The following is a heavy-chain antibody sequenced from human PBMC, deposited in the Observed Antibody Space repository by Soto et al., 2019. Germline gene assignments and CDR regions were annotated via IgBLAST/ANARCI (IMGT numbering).Heavy chain of an antibody. V-gene: IGHV3-30*18. Sequence: GGSLRLSCAASGFTFSSYGMHWVRQAPGKGLEWVAVISYDGSNKYYADSVKGRFTISRDNSKNTLYLQMNSLRAEDTAVYYCAKANSGYAASKWGRGPLFTVSS. CDR3: AKANSGYAASK. J-gene: IGHJ4*02. D-gene: IGHD5-12*01. CDR1: GFTFSSYG. CDR2: ISYDGSNK.